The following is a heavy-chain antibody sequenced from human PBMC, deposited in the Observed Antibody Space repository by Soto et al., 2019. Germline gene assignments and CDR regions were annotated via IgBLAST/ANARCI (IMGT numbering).Heavy chain of an antibody. CDR3: ARVRVESGYPADFQP. D-gene: IGHD3-22*01. Sequence: EVQLVESGGGLIQPGGSLRLSCAASGFTVSSNYMSWVRQAPGKGLELVSVIYSGGSTYYADSVKGRFTISRDNSKNTLYLQMNSLRAEDTAVYYCARVRVESGYPADFQPWGQGTLVTVSS. J-gene: IGHJ1*01. V-gene: IGHV3-53*01. CDR1: GFTVSSNY. CDR2: IYSGGST.